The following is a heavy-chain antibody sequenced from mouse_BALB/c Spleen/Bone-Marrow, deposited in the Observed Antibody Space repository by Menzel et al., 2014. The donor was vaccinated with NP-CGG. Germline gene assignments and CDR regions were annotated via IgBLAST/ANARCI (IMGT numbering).Heavy chain of an antibody. Sequence: DVQLVESGGGLVQPGGSLKLSCAPSGFTFSDYYMYWVRQTPEKRLEWVAYISNGGGSTYYPDTVKGRFTISRDNAKNTLYLQMSRLKSEDTPMYYCARHSDYDYFDYWGQGTTLTVSS. CDR1: GFTFSDYY. J-gene: IGHJ2*01. V-gene: IGHV5-12*01. CDR2: ISNGGGST. D-gene: IGHD2-4*01. CDR3: ARHSDYDYFDY.